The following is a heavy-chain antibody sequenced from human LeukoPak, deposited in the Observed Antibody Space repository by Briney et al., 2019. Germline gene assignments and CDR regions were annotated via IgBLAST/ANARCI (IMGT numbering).Heavy chain of an antibody. CDR3: ARDSGLYGSGSSFDY. J-gene: IGHJ4*02. CDR1: GGSISSYY. D-gene: IGHD3-10*01. Sequence: SETLSLTCTVSGGSISSYYWSWIRQPPGKGLEWIGYIYYSGSTSYNPSLKSRVTISVDTSKNQFSLKLSSVTAADTAVYYCARDSGLYGSGSSFDYWGQGTLVTVSS. V-gene: IGHV4-59*01. CDR2: IYYSGST.